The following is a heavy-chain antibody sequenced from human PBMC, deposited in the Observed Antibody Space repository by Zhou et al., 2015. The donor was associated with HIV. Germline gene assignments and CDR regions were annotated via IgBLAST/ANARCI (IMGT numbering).Heavy chain of an antibody. D-gene: IGHD2-2*01. CDR2: IIPIFGTA. CDR1: GGTFSSYA. V-gene: IGHV1-69*01. J-gene: IGHJ3*02. CDR3: ARGNGDDIVVVPAARGAAFDI. Sequence: QVQLVQSGAEVKKPGSSVKVSCKASGGTFSSYAISWVRQAPGQGLEWMGGIIPIFGTANYAQKFQGRVTITADESTSTAYMELSSLRSEDTAVYYCARGNGDDIVVVPAARGAAFDIWGQGTMVTVSS.